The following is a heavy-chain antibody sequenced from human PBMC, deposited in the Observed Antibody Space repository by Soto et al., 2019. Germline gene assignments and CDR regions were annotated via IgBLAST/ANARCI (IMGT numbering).Heavy chain of an antibody. CDR2: IYYSGST. Sequence: KTSETLSLTCTVSGGSTSSSSYYWGWIRQPPGKGLEWIGSIYYSGSTYYNPSLKSRVTISVDTSKNQFSLKLSSVTAADTAVYYCASFVVAAAAGVYYGMDVWGQGTTVTVSS. V-gene: IGHV4-39*01. CDR1: GGSTSSSSYY. D-gene: IGHD6-13*01. J-gene: IGHJ6*02. CDR3: ASFVVAAAAGVYYGMDV.